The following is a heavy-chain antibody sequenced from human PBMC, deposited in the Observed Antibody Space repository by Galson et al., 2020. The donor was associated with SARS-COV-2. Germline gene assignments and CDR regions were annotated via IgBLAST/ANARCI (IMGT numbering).Heavy chain of an antibody. Sequence: QLGESLKISCAASGFIFNAFGMHWVRQAPGKGLEWVAAVSNDGRADNHADSVKGRFTISRDNSKNTLYLQMNSLTTEDTAVYYCAKERGPHDAFDIWGQGTMVTISS. V-gene: IGHV3-30*18. CDR1: GFIFNAFG. D-gene: IGHD3-10*01. J-gene: IGHJ3*02. CDR3: AKERGPHDAFDI. CDR2: VSNDGRAD.